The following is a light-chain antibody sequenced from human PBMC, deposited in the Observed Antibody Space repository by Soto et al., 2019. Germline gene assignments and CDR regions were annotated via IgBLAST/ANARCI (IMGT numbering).Light chain of an antibody. V-gene: IGLV1-51*01. J-gene: IGLJ1*01. CDR2: DDD. Sequence: QFVLTQPPSVSAAPAQRVTISCSGSSSNIGGNSVSWYQQLPGTAPKPLIYDDDKRPSEIPDRFSGSKSGTSATLGITGFQTGDEADYYCGSWDSSLSAYVFGTGTKVTVL. CDR1: SSNIGGNS. CDR3: GSWDSSLSAYV.